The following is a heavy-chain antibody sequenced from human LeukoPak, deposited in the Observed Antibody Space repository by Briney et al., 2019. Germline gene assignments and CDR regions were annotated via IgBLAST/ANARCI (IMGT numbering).Heavy chain of an antibody. Sequence: GGSLRLSCAASGFTVSSNYMSWVRQAPRKGLEWVSVIYSGGSTYYADSVKGRFTISRDNSKNTLYLQMNSLRAEDTAVYYCAGTDYGDYSTGYYGMDVWGQGTTVTVSS. D-gene: IGHD4-17*01. V-gene: IGHV3-66*01. CDR3: AGTDYGDYSTGYYGMDV. CDR2: IYSGGST. J-gene: IGHJ6*02. CDR1: GFTVSSNY.